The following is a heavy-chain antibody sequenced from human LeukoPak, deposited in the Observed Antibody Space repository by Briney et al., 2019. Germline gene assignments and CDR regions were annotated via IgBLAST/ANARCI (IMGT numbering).Heavy chain of an antibody. D-gene: IGHD3-16*02. CDR1: GGSFSGYY. V-gene: IGHV4-34*01. Sequence: PSETLSLTCAVYGGSFSGYYRSWIRQPPGKGLEWIGEINHSGSTNYNPSLKSRVTISVDTSKSQFSLKLGSVTAADTAVYYCARALYRRADYVWGSYRGYYYYMDVWGKGTTVTVSS. CDR3: ARALYRRADYVWGSYRGYYYYMDV. J-gene: IGHJ6*03. CDR2: INHSGST.